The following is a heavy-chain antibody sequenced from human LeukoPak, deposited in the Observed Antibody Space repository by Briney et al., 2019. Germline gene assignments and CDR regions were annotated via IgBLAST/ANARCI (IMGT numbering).Heavy chain of an antibody. CDR3: ARAHSGWRYYYYYYMDV. Sequence: PSETLSLTCTVSGGSISSSSYYWGWIRQPPGKGLEWIGSIYYSGSTYYNPSLKSRVTISVDTSKNQFSLKLSSVTAADTAVYYCARAHSGWRYYYYYYMDVWGKGTTVTISS. CDR1: GGSISSSSYY. V-gene: IGHV4-39*01. CDR2: IYYSGST. D-gene: IGHD5-12*01. J-gene: IGHJ6*03.